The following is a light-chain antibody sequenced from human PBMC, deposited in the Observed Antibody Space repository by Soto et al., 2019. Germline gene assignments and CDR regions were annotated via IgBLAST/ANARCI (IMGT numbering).Light chain of an antibody. CDR2: KAS. CDR1: QSISSW. V-gene: IGKV1-5*03. CDR3: QQYNSYSWT. J-gene: IGKJ1*01. Sequence: DIQMTQSPSTLSASVGDRVTITCRARQSISSWLAWYQQKPGKAPKLLIYKASSLESGVPSRFSGSGSGTEFTLTISSLQPDDLATYYRQQYNSYSWTFGQGTKVEIK.